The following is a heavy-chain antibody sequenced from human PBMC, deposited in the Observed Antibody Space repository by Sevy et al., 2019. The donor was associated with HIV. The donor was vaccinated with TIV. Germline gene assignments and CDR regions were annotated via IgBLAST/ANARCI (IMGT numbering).Heavy chain of an antibody. V-gene: IGHV4-38-2*02. Sequence: SETLSLTCTVSGYSISSGYYWGWIRQPPGKGLESIGSIYHSGSTYYNPSLKCRVTISVDTSKNQFSLKLSSVTAADTAVYYCAGELDSYGSGSTYYGMDVWGQGTTVTVSS. J-gene: IGHJ6*02. CDR2: IYHSGST. CDR3: AGELDSYGSGSTYYGMDV. CDR1: GYSISSGYY. D-gene: IGHD3-10*01.